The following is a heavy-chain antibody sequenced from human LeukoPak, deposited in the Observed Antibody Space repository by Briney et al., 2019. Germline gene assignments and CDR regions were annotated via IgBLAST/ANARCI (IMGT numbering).Heavy chain of an antibody. V-gene: IGHV3-21*01. CDR2: ITSGRTYI. Sequence: GGSLRLSCAASGFTFSSYSLNWVRQAPGKGLEWVSSITSGRTYIYYADSVKGRFAISRDNAKNSLYLQMNSLRAEDTAVYYCAVLSGYEPSFDYWGQGTLVTVSS. J-gene: IGHJ4*02. D-gene: IGHD5-12*01. CDR3: AVLSGYEPSFDY. CDR1: GFTFSSYS.